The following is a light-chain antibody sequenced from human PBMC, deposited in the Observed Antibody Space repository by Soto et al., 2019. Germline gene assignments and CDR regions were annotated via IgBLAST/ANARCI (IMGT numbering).Light chain of an antibody. V-gene: IGLV2-14*01. CDR1: SGDVGGYYY. Sequence: LTQPASVSGSPGQSITISRTGTSGDVGGYYYVSWYQQLPGKAPKLMISEVSNRPSGVSNRFSGSKSGNTASLTISGLQAEDEADYYCSSYTAGGTIFGTGTKVTVL. CDR2: EVS. J-gene: IGLJ1*01. CDR3: SSYTAGGTI.